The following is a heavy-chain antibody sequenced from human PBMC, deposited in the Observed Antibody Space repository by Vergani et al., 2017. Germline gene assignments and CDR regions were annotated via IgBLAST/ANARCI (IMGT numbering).Heavy chain of an antibody. D-gene: IGHD2-2*01. CDR3: ARDMENIVVVPAAMSYYYYGMDV. J-gene: IGHJ6*02. CDR1: GGSISSYY. V-gene: IGHV4-59*01. CDR2: FYYSGST. Sequence: QVQLQESGPGLVKPSETLSLTCTVSGGSISSYYWSWIRQPPGKGLEWIGCFYYSGSTNYNPSLKSRVTISVDTSKNQFSLKLSSVTSADTAVYYCARDMENIVVVPAAMSYYYYGMDVWGQGTTVTVSS.